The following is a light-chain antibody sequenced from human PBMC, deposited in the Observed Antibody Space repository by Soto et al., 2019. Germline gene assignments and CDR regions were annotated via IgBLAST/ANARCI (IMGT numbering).Light chain of an antibody. CDR1: QSISAS. Sequence: DIQMTQSPSTLSASVGDRVTITCRASQSISASLDWYQQKPGKAPKPLIYKASSLETGVPSRFSGSGSGTEFTLTISSLQPDDFATYFCQHMATFGQGTKVEIK. V-gene: IGKV1-5*03. J-gene: IGKJ1*01. CDR2: KAS. CDR3: QHMAT.